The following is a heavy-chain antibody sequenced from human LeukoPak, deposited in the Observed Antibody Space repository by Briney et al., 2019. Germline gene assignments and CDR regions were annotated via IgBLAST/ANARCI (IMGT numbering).Heavy chain of an antibody. V-gene: IGHV1-18*01. Sequence: VASVKVSCKASGYTFTSYGISWVRQAPGQGLEWMGWISAYNGNTNYAQKLQGRVTMTTDTSTSTAYMELRSLRSDDTAVYYCARDEDWPDYRYYFDYWGRGTLVTVSS. CDR1: GYTFTSYG. CDR3: ARDEDWPDYRYYFDY. D-gene: IGHD3-16*02. J-gene: IGHJ4*02. CDR2: ISAYNGNT.